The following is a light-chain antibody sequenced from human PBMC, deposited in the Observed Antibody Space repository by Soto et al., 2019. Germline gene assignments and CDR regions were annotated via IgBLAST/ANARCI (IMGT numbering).Light chain of an antibody. Sequence: DIQMTQSPSSLSASLGDRVTITCRASQSISSYLHWYQQKPGKAPKLLIYTASTMQSGVPSRFNGSRSGTDFTLTISRLQPEDLATYYCQQSSSPPLTFGGGPNVEIK. CDR2: TAS. J-gene: IGKJ4*01. CDR3: QQSSSPPLT. V-gene: IGKV1-39*01. CDR1: QSISSY.